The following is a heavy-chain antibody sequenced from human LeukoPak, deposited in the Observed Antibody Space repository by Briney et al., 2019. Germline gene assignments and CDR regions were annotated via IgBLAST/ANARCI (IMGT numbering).Heavy chain of an antibody. D-gene: IGHD2-2*01. CDR3: ARGGPIRYCSSTSCYGWFDP. J-gene: IGHJ5*02. CDR2: IIPISGTA. V-gene: IGHV1-69*05. Sequence: ASVKVSCKASGGTFSSYAISWVRQAPGQGLEWMGGIIPISGTANYAQKFQGRVTITTDESTSTAYMELSSLRSEDTAVYYCARGGPIRYCSSTSCYGWFDPWGQGTLVTVSS. CDR1: GGTFSSYA.